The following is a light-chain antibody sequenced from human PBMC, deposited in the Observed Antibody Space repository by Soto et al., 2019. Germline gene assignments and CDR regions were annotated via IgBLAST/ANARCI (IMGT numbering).Light chain of an antibody. CDR3: SAYTSSSTYV. Sequence: QAALTEPASVSGSPGQSITISCTGTSSDFGGYNYVSWYQQHPGKAPKLMIYEVSNRPSGVSNRFSGSKSGNTASLAISGLQAEDEADYYCSAYTSSSTYVFGTGTKGTV. CDR1: SSDFGGYNY. CDR2: EVS. V-gene: IGLV2-14*01. J-gene: IGLJ1*01.